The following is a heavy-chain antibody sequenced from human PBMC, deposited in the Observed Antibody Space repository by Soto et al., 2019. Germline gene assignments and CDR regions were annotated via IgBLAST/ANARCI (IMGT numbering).Heavy chain of an antibody. Sequence: QVQLVQSGAEVKKPGASVKVSCKASGYTFTNYDINGVRQATGQGLEWMGWMNPNGGNAVYAQKFPGIVTMTTNTSSTTDYIDRLSLRFDDTAIYYCARVHSNIYGSAQYNWSDHRGQRTLVTVSS. CDR3: ARVHSNIYGSAQYNWSDH. CDR1: GYTFTNYD. D-gene: IGHD4-17*01. V-gene: IGHV1-8*01. CDR2: MNPNGGNA. J-gene: IGHJ5*02.